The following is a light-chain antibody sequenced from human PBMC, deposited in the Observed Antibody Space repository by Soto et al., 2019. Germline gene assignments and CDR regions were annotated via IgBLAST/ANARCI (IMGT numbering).Light chain of an antibody. CDR1: SSDVGGYNY. J-gene: IGLJ2*01. Sequence: QSVLTQPASVSGSPGQSITISCTGTSSDVGGYNYVSWYQQHPGKAPKLMIYDVSNRPSGVSTRFSGSKSGNTASLTISGLQAEDEADYYCRSYTSSSTDVVFGGGTKLTVL. CDR3: RSYTSSSTDVV. CDR2: DVS. V-gene: IGLV2-14*01.